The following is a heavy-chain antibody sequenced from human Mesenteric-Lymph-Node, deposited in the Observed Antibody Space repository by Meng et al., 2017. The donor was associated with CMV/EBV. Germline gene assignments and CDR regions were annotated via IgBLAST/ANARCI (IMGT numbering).Heavy chain of an antibody. J-gene: IGHJ4*02. Sequence: GGSLRLSCAASGFTFSSYSMNGVRQAPGKGLEWVSSISSSSSYIYYADSVKGRFTISRDNAKNSLYLQMNSLRAEDTAVYYCARQSAVAGTYWGQGTLVTVPQ. V-gene: IGHV3-21*01. D-gene: IGHD6-19*01. CDR1: GFTFSSYS. CDR3: ARQSAVAGTY. CDR2: ISSSSSYI.